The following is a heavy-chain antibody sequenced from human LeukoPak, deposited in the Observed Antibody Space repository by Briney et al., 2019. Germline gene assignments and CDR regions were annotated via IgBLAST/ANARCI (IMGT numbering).Heavy chain of an antibody. CDR3: ARVGHDILTGPWYFDL. V-gene: IGHV4-39*07. CDR1: GGSINGYY. CDR2: IYYSGST. J-gene: IGHJ2*01. D-gene: IGHD3-9*01. Sequence: PSETLSLTCTVSGGSINGYYWGWIRQPPGKGLEWIGSIYYSGSTYYNPSLKSRVTISVDTSKNQFSLKLSSVTAADTAVYYCARVGHDILTGPWYFDLWGRGTLVTVSS.